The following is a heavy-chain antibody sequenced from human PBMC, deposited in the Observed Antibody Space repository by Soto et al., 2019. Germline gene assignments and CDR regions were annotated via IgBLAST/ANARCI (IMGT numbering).Heavy chain of an antibody. Sequence: QLQLQESGPGLVKPSETLSLTCTVSGGSIRSSSYYWGWIRQPPGKGLEGIGSIYYNGSTYYNPYLKCRVTISADTSKNQFSLKLNSVTAADTAVYYCSRDDAFDVWGQGTMVTVSS. J-gene: IGHJ3*01. CDR3: SRDDAFDV. CDR2: IYYNGST. CDR1: GGSIRSSSYY. D-gene: IGHD3-10*01. V-gene: IGHV4-39*01.